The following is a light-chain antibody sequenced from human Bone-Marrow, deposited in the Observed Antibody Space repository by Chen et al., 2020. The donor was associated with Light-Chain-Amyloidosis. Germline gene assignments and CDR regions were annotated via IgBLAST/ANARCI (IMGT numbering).Light chain of an antibody. CDR3: QSADSSGTYAVI. CDR1: DLPTKY. V-gene: IGLV3-25*03. Sequence: SYELTQPPSVSVSPGQTARITCSGDDLPTKYAYWYQQKPGQAPVLVIHRDTERPSGISERFSGSSSGITATLTISGVQAEDEADYHCQSADSSGTYAVIFGGGTKLTVL. CDR2: RDT. J-gene: IGLJ2*01.